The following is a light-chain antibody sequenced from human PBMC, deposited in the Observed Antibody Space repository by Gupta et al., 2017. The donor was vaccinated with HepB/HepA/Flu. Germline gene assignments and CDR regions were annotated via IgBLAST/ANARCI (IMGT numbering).Light chain of an antibody. V-gene: IGLV2-14*03. CDR2: DVS. Sequence: SALTQPASVPGSPGQSISISCTGTSSNVGAYNYVSWNQHLPGEAPKLIIYDVSYRPSGISTCFSGSRSGYTASLTISGLKSEDEADYYCTSYTTSNTQVFGGGTKLTVL. CDR1: SSNVGAYNY. CDR3: TSYTTSNTQV. J-gene: IGLJ3*02.